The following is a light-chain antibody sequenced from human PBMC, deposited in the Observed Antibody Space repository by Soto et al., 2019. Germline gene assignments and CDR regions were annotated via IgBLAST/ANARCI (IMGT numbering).Light chain of an antibody. CDR2: AAS. CDR3: SSSTSTTTLL. Sequence: QSVLTQPASVSGSPGQSITISCTGTSSDVGVFNYVSWYQHHPGNAPKLIIYAASNRPPGVSNRFSGSKSGNTASLTISGLQAGDEAEYYCSSSTSTTTLLFGGGTKLTVL. CDR1: SSDVGVFNY. J-gene: IGLJ2*01. V-gene: IGLV2-14*01.